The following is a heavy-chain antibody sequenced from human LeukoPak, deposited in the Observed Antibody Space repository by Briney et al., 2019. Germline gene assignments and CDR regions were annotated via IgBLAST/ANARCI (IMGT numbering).Heavy chain of an antibody. V-gene: IGHV4-34*01. J-gene: IGHJ4*02. Sequence: SETLSLTCAVYGGPFSDYYWSWIRQPPGKGLEWIGEINHSGSTNYNPSLKSRVTISVDTSKNQFSLKLSSVTAADTAVYSCARGDFFGYWGQGTLVTVSS. CDR1: GGPFSDYY. D-gene: IGHD3-3*01. CDR3: ARGDFFGY. CDR2: INHSGST.